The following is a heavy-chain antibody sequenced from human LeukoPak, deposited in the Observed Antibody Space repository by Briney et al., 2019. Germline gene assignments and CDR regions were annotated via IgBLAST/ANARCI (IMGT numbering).Heavy chain of an antibody. D-gene: IGHD3-22*01. Sequence: PSETLSLTCTVSRGSMTTDYWNWIRQPPGKGLEWIGHISYSGSTSYNPSLKSRVTISVDTSKNQFSLKLSSATAADTAVYYCARDRVIVGPSDAFDIWGQGTMVTVSS. CDR3: ARDRVIVGPSDAFDI. J-gene: IGHJ3*02. CDR2: ISYSGST. V-gene: IGHV4-59*01. CDR1: RGSMTTDY.